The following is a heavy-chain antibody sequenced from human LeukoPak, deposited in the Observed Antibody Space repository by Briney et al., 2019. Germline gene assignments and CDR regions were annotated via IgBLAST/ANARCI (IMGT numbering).Heavy chain of an antibody. CDR3: ARDYERIIMVRGVPLSPQTVFDP. J-gene: IGHJ5*02. CDR2: INPNSGGT. V-gene: IGHV1-2*02. Sequence: ASVKVSCKASGYTFTGYYMHWVRQAPGQGPEWMGWINPNSGGTNYAQNLQGRVTVTRDTSISTAYMELSRLRSDDTAVYYCARDYERIIMVRGVPLSPQTVFDPWGQGTLVTVSS. CDR1: GYTFTGYY. D-gene: IGHD3-10*01.